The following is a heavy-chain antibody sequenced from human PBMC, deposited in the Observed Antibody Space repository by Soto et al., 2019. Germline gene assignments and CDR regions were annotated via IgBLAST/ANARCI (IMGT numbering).Heavy chain of an antibody. CDR1: GFTFSSYA. Sequence: QVQLVESGGGVVQPGRSLRLSCAASGFTFSSYAMHWVRQAPGKGLEWVAVISYDGSNKYYADSVKGRFTISRDNSKNALYLQMNSLRAEDTAVYYCARDLRQDKQWLFSVRLYGMDVWGQGTTVTVSS. CDR3: ARDLRQDKQWLFSVRLYGMDV. D-gene: IGHD6-19*01. CDR2: ISYDGSNK. V-gene: IGHV3-30-3*01. J-gene: IGHJ6*02.